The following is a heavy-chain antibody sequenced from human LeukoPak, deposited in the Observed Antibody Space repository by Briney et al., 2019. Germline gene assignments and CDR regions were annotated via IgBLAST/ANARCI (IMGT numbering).Heavy chain of an antibody. D-gene: IGHD3-9*01. CDR3: AKLQLYYDILTGPLVDH. Sequence: PGGSLRLYCAATGFTFSSYGMHRVRQEPGKGLEREAFIRYEGTDKYSAGSMKGRFTISRNNSKNALYLEMNSLRADDTALDYLAKLQLYYDILTGPLVDHWGQGTLVTVSS. V-gene: IGHV3-30*02. J-gene: IGHJ4*02. CDR2: IRYEGTDK. CDR1: GFTFSSYG.